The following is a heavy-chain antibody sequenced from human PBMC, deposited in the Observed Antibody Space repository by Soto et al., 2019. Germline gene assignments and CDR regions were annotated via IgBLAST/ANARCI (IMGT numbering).Heavy chain of an antibody. J-gene: IGHJ6*02. CDR3: ASGWEWLRAHYCYRMDV. D-gene: IGHD5-12*01. Sequence: SETLSLTCTVSGGSISSSSYYWGWIRQPPGKGLEWIGSIYYSGSTYYYPSLKSRVTISVDTSKNQFSLMLSSVTAADAAVYYCASGWEWLRAHYCYRMDVWGQGTMVTVSS. CDR2: IYYSGST. V-gene: IGHV4-39*01. CDR1: GGSISSSSYY.